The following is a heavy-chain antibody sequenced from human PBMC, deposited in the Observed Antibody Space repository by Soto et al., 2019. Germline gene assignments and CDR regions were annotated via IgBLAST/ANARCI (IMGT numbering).Heavy chain of an antibody. J-gene: IGHJ6*01. CDR2: IYHSGST. V-gene: IGHV4-30-4*01. CDR1: GGPISSDDYY. CDR3: AKYPVPYHTYSSMDV. Sequence: QGQPQESGPGLVKPSQTLSLTCTVSGGPISSDDYYWSWVRLLPGKALEWIGYIYHSGSTYHTPSLNSRLTISVAASNTRFSLRLRSVTAAETAIYYCAKYPVPYHTYSSMDVCGQGTTFTVSS. D-gene: IGHD2-2*01.